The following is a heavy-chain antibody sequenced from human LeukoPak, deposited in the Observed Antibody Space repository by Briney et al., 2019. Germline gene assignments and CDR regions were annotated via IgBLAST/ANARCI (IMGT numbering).Heavy chain of an antibody. J-gene: IGHJ4*02. CDR2: IYYSGST. V-gene: IGHV4-34*09. CDR3: AREDLSSSWYITN. Sequence: SETLSLTCAVYGGSFSGYYWSWIRQPPGKGLEWIGYIYYSGSTYYNPSLKSRVTISVDTSKNQFSLKLSSVTAADTAVYYCAREDLSSSWYITNWGQGTLVTVSS. CDR1: GGSFSGYY. D-gene: IGHD6-13*01.